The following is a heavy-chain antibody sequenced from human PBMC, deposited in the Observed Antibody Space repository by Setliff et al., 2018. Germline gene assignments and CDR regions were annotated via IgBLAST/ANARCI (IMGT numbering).Heavy chain of an antibody. V-gene: IGHV3-23*01. D-gene: IGHD6-13*01. CDR3: AKVGSTWPEHFPH. CDR1: GGSINSMSYY. CDR2: ISGTGATT. Sequence: PSETLSLTCTVSGGSINSMSYYWGWIRQPPGKGLEWVSSISGTGATTNYADSVRGRFTISRDNSKNTLYLQMNSLTTEDTAVYYCAKVGSTWPEHFPHWGQGTLVTVSS. J-gene: IGHJ1*01.